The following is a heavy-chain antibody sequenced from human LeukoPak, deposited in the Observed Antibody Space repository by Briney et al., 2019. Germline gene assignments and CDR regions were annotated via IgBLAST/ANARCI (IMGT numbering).Heavy chain of an antibody. V-gene: IGHV4-39*01. D-gene: IGHD5-18*01. Sequence: SETLSLTCTVSGGSISSSSAYWGWIRQPPGKGLGWIGSIYYSKNTYYNPSLKSRVTISADTSKNQSSLTLGSVSATDTAVYYCVRPRGFSYGYFDYWGQGTLVTVSS. CDR1: GGSISSSSAY. CDR3: VRPRGFSYGYFDY. CDR2: IYYSKNT. J-gene: IGHJ4*02.